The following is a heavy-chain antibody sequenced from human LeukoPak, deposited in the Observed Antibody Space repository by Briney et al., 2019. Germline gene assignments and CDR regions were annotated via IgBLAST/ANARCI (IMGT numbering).Heavy chain of an antibody. D-gene: IGHD3-16*01. J-gene: IGHJ4*02. Sequence: GGSLRLSCGASGFTFSSYWMHWVRQAPGKGLVWISRINSDGSTTSYADSVKGRFTISRDNAKNTLYLQMNSLRAEDTAVYYCAREWHSFAYGGPYYWGQGTLVTVSS. CDR1: GFTFSSYW. V-gene: IGHV3-74*01. CDR2: INSDGSTT. CDR3: AREWHSFAYGGPYY.